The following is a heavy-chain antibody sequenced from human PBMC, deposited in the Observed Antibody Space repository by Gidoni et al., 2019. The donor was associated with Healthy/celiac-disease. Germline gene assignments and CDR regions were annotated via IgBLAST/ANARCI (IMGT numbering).Heavy chain of an antibody. V-gene: IGHV3-21*01. CDR3: ARADTSSWLQSIDS. CDR2: ISTSSTYI. Sequence: EVQLVESGGGLVKPGGSLRLSCAASGFTFSDYSMHWVRQAPGKGLEWVSSISTSSTYIYYAGSVKGRFTLSRDNAENSLYLQMNSLRVEDTAVYYCARADTSSWLQSIDSWGQGTLVTVSS. CDR1: GFTFSDYS. D-gene: IGHD6-13*01. J-gene: IGHJ4*02.